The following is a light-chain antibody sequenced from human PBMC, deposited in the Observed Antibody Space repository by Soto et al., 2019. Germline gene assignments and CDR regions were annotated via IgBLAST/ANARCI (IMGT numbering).Light chain of an antibody. CDR2: EVT. Sequence: QSALTQPASVSGSPEQPITTSCTGTSSDVGDYNSVSWYQQHPGKAPKLVIYEVTNRPSGISNRFSGAKSGNTASLTISGLQAEDEADYYCSSYTSSSTRDFGTGTKVPV. V-gene: IGLV2-14*01. CDR3: SSYTSSSTRD. CDR1: SSDVGDYNS. J-gene: IGLJ1*01.